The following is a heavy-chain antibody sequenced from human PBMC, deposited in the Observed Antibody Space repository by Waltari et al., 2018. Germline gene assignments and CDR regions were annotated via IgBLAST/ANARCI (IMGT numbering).Heavy chain of an antibody. CDR1: WNSLSRNRNC. CDR3: ARQLRFVDWIPRYFDS. CDR2: IYYSGTT. J-gene: IGHJ4*02. Sequence: QMELQESGPRLVKPSENPAPTCNVPWNSLSRNRNCWAWLRQPPGKNLQWIGSIYYSGTTYYNPSLKGRFAISVDTSRNQFSLNVNSVTAADTGIYYCARQLRFVDWIPRYFDSWGRGTLATVSS. V-gene: IGHV4-39*05. D-gene: IGHD3-3*01.